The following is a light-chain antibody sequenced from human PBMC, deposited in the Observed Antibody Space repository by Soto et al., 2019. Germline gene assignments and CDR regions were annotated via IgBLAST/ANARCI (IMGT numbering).Light chain of an antibody. V-gene: IGLV2-23*02. CDR1: SGDVGSYDF. J-gene: IGLJ2*01. CDR2: EVS. Sequence: QSVLTQPASVSGSPGQSITISCTGTSGDVGSYDFVSWYQQYPGRAPKLMIFEVSKRPSGVSNRFSGSKSGNTASLTISGLQAEDEAYYYCCSYAGNSIFVFGGGTKVTVL. CDR3: CSYAGNSIFV.